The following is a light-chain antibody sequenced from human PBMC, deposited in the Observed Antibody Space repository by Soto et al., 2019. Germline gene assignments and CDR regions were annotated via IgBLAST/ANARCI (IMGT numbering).Light chain of an antibody. CDR2: GAS. CDR3: QQYNNWPLT. V-gene: IGKV3-15*01. Sequence: EIVMIQAPAALSVSPGERATLSCRASQSVSSNLAWYQQKPGQAPRLLIYGASTRATGIPARFSGSGSGTEFTLTISSLQSEEFAVYYCQQYNNWPLTFGGGTKVDIK. CDR1: QSVSSN. J-gene: IGKJ4*01.